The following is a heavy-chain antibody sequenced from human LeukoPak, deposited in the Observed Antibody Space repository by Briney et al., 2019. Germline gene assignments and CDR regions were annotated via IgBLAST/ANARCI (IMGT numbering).Heavy chain of an antibody. D-gene: IGHD6-19*01. J-gene: IGHJ4*02. CDR3: ASLAGDRVYFDY. Sequence: SETPSLTCTVSGGSISSYYWSWIRQPPGKGLEWIGYIYYSGSTNYNPSLKSRVTISVDTSKNQFSLKLSSVTAADTAVYYCASLAGDRVYFDYWGQGTLVTVSS. V-gene: IGHV4-59*01. CDR1: GGSISSYY. CDR2: IYYSGST.